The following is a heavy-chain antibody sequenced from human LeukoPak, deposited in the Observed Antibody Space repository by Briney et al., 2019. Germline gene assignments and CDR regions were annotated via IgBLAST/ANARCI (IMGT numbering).Heavy chain of an antibody. V-gene: IGHV4-59*01. D-gene: IGHD5-18*01. J-gene: IGHJ2*01. CDR3: AAMARATLRWSFDL. Sequence: SETLSLTCNVSGASITAYYWSWIRQPPGKGLEWIGYIYYSGSTNDNPSLKSRVTMSVDMSKRQISLRLTSVTAADTVVYYCAAMARATLRWSFDLWGRGTPVIVSS. CDR1: GASITAYY. CDR2: IYYSGST.